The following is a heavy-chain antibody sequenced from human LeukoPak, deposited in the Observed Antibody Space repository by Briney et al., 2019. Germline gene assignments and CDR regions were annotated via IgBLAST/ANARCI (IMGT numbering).Heavy chain of an antibody. CDR2: IYYSGGT. CDR3: ARNRYFDWLAPVH. D-gene: IGHD3-9*01. J-gene: IGHJ4*02. CDR1: GGSVSSGSYY. V-gene: IGHV4-61*01. Sequence: SETLSLTCTVSGGSVSSGSYYWSWIRRPPGKGLEWIEYIYYSGGTNYNPTLKSRVTISVDTSKNQFSLKLSSVTAADTAVYYCARNRYFDWLAPVHWGQGTLVTVSS.